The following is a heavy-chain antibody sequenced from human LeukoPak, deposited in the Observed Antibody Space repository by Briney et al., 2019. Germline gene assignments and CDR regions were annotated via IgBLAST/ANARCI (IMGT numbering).Heavy chain of an antibody. CDR3: ARGPTVVVPAAIPSDYGMDV. CDR1: GGSFSGYY. V-gene: IGHV4-34*01. J-gene: IGHJ6*02. CDR2: INHSGST. D-gene: IGHD2-2*01. Sequence: SETLSLTCAVYGGSFSGYYWSWIRQPPGKGLEWIGEINHSGSTNYNPSLKSRVTMSVDTSKNQFSLKLSSVTAADTAVYYCARGPTVVVPAAIPSDYGMDVWGQGTTVTVSS.